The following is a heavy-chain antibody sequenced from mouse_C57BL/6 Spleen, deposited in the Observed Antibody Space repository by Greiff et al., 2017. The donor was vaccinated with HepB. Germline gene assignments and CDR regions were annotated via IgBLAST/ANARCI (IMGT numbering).Heavy chain of an antibody. CDR3: TGYSTFYAMDY. D-gene: IGHD2-5*01. CDR1: GFTFSNYW. CDR2: IRLKSDNYAT. Sequence: EVQGVESGGGLVQPGGSMKLSCVASGFTFSNYWMNWVRQSPEKGLEWVAQIRLKSDNYATHYAESVKGRFTISRDDYKSSVYLQMNNLRAEDTGIYYCTGYSTFYAMDYWGQGTSVTVSS. J-gene: IGHJ4*01. V-gene: IGHV6-3*01.